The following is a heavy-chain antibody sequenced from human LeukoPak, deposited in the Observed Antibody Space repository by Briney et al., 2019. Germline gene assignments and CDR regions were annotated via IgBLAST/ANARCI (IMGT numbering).Heavy chain of an antibody. Sequence: GGSLRLSCAASGFTFSSYWMHWVRQAPGKGLVWVSRINSDGGSTSYADSVKGRFTISRDNAKNTLYLQMNSLRAEDTAVYYCAREDDYVWGSYRVDAFDIWGQGTMVTVSS. D-gene: IGHD3-16*02. CDR2: INSDGGST. J-gene: IGHJ3*02. CDR3: AREDDYVWGSYRVDAFDI. CDR1: GFTFSSYW. V-gene: IGHV3-74*01.